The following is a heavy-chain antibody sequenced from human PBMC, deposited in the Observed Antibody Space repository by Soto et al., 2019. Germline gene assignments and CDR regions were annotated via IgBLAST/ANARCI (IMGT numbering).Heavy chain of an antibody. CDR2: IWYDGTQK. CDR3: ARAGGTTVTGLWHFDS. V-gene: IGHV3-33*01. J-gene: IGHJ4*02. Sequence: SLGLSCEASGFTFNTYSMHWVRQPPGKGLEWLAAIWYDGTQKYYADSVKGRFIISRDNSKKTLYLEMNSLRAEDTAVYYCARAGGTTVTGLWHFDSWGQGTLVTVSS. CDR1: GFTFNTYS. D-gene: IGHD4-17*01.